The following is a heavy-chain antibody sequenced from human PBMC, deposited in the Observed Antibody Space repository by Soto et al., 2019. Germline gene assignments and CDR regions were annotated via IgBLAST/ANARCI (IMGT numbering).Heavy chain of an antibody. D-gene: IGHD1-26*01. V-gene: IGHV3-15*01. CDR3: TADLSPPEGPSYPIDY. J-gene: IGHJ4*02. CDR2: MKSNGAT. CDR1: GFTFNNAW. Sequence: EVQLVESGGGLVTPGGSLRLSCVVSGFTFNNAWMNWVRQAPGKGLEWVGRMKSNGATDYAAFVKGRFTFSRDDSIGTLYLQMNSLETEDTAVYYCTADLSPPEGPSYPIDYWGQGTLVTVSS.